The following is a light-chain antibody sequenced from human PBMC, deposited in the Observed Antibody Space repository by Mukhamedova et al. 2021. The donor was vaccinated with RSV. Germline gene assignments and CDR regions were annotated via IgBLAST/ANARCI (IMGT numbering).Light chain of an antibody. Sequence: WYQRRVHGKAPKLLIYATSSLQSGGPSRLSGRGSGTDFKSTISRREPEECATYYCQQANSVACSVGEGTKVEI. J-gene: IGKJ2*04. V-gene: IGKV1-12*01. CDR2: ATS. CDR3: QQANSVACS.